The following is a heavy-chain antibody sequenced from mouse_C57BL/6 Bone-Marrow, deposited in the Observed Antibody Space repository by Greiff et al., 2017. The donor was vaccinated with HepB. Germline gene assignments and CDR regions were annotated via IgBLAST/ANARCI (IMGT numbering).Heavy chain of an antibody. J-gene: IGHJ2*01. CDR1: GYAFSSSW. D-gene: IGHD1-1*01. Sequence: QVQLQQSGPELVKPGASVKISCKASGYAFSSSWMNWVKQRPGKGLEWIGRIYPGDGDTNYNGKFKGKATLTADKSSSTAYMQLSSLTSEDSAVYFCAREDFITTNYWGQGTTLTVSS. CDR2: IYPGDGDT. CDR3: AREDFITTNY. V-gene: IGHV1-82*01.